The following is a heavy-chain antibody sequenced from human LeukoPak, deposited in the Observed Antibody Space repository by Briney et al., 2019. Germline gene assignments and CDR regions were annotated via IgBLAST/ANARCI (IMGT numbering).Heavy chain of an antibody. CDR1: GFTFDDYA. CDR3: AKDPYSGSYFDS. Sequence: GGSLRLSCAASGFTFDDYAMHWVRQAPGKGLEWVSTISGSGGSTFYADSVKGRFTISRDNSKSTLYLQMNSLRPEDTAVYYCAKDPYSGSYFDSWGQGTLVTVSS. D-gene: IGHD1-26*01. CDR2: ISGSGGST. V-gene: IGHV3-23*01. J-gene: IGHJ4*02.